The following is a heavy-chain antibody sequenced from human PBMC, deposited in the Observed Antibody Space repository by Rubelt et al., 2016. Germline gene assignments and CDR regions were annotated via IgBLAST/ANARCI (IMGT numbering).Heavy chain of an antibody. J-gene: IGHJ4*02. CDR2: ISAYNGNT. CDR1: GYTFTSYG. V-gene: IGHV1-18*01. Sequence: QVQLVQSGAEVKKPGASVKVSCKASGYTFTSYGISWVRQAPGQGLEWLGWISAYNGNTNYAQKTQGRVTMPTATSTSTADMGLRSLRSDDTAVYYCARVISGVEYSSSWHFDYWGQGTLVTVSS. D-gene: IGHD6-13*01. CDR3: ARVISGVEYSSSWHFDY.